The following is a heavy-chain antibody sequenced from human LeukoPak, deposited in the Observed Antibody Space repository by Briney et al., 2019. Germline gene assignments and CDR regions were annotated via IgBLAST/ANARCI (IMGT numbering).Heavy chain of an antibody. J-gene: IGHJ5*02. CDR3: AAGRWFDP. V-gene: IGHV1-46*03. CDR2: INPSGGST. D-gene: IGHD3-10*01. CDR1: GYTFTSYY. Sequence: VASVKVSCKASGYTFTSYYMHWVRQAPGQGLEWMGIINPSGGSTSYAQKFQGRVTMTEDTSTDTAYMELSSLRPEDTAVYYCAAGRWFDPWGQGTLVTVSS.